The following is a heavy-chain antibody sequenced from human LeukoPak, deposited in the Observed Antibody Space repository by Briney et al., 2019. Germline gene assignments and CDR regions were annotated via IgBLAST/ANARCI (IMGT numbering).Heavy chain of an antibody. J-gene: IGHJ3*02. CDR2: IKSDGSTT. V-gene: IGHV3-74*01. CDR3: ARVGARLGAFDI. Sequence: GGSLRLSCAASGFTFSNYWMHWVRQAPGKGLVWVSRIKSDGSTTSYADSVKGRFTISRDNAKNTLYLQMNSLRAEDTAVYYCARVGARLGAFDIWGQGTMVTVSS. D-gene: IGHD6-25*01. CDR1: GFTFSNYW.